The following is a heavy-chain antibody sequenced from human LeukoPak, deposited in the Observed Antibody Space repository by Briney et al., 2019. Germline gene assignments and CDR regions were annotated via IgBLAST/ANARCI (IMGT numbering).Heavy chain of an antibody. CDR3: AREKMVGAPKLLDY. CDR2: ISPNSGGT. CDR1: GYTFTGYY. Sequence: ASVKVSCKASGYTFTGYYLHWVRQAPGQGLEWMGWISPNSGGTNYAQKFQGRVTMTRETSISTVHMELSRLRSDDTAVYFCAREKMVGAPKLLDYWGQGTLATVSS. V-gene: IGHV1-2*02. D-gene: IGHD1-26*01. J-gene: IGHJ4*02.